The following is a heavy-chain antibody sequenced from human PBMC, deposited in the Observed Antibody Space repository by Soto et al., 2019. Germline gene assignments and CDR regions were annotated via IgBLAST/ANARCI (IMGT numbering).Heavy chain of an antibody. V-gene: IGHV1-8*01. CDR2: MNPNSGNT. CDR1: GYTFTSYD. J-gene: IGHJ6*03. D-gene: IGHD3-3*01. Sequence: GASVKVSCKASGYTFTSYDINWVRQATGQGLEWMGWMNPNSGNTGYAQKFQGRVTMTRNTSISTAYMELSSLRSEDTAVYYCARGNDFWGGITTVYYYYYLEVWGKGTRVTVAS. CDR3: ARGNDFWGGITTVYYYYYLEV.